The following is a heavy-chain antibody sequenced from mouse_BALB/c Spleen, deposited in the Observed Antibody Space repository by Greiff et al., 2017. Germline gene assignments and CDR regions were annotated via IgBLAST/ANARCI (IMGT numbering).Heavy chain of an antibody. CDR3: AREGAFYDGYSYAMDY. D-gene: IGHD2-3*01. CDR2: ISYSGST. Sequence: DVQLQESGPGLVKPSQSLSLTCTVTGYSITSDYAWNWIRQFPGNKLEWMGYISYSGSTSYNPSLKSRISITRDTSKNQFFLQLNSVTTEDTATYYCAREGAFYDGYSYAMDYWGQGTSVTVSS. CDR1: GYSITSDYA. J-gene: IGHJ4*01. V-gene: IGHV3-2*02.